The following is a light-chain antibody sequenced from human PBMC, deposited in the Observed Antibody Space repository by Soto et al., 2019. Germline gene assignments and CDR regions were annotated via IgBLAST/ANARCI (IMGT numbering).Light chain of an antibody. Sequence: QSALTQPASVSGSPGQSITISCTGTSSDVGNYNLVSWYQQHPGKAPKLMIYDVSKRPSGVSNRFSSSKSGNTASLTISGLQADDEADYYCCSYAGDSYVFGTGTKLTVL. V-gene: IGLV2-23*02. CDR2: DVS. CDR1: SSDVGNYNL. CDR3: CSYAGDSYV. J-gene: IGLJ1*01.